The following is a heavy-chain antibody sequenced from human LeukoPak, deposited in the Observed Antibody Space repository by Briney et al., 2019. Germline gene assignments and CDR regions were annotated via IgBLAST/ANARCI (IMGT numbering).Heavy chain of an antibody. CDR3: AREYDYVWGSDY. V-gene: IGHV4-30-4*01. CDR1: GGSISSGDYY. J-gene: IGHJ4*02. CDR2: IYYSGST. D-gene: IGHD3-16*01. Sequence: SETLSLTCTVSGGSISSGDYYWSWIRQPPGKGLEWIGYIYYSGSTYYNPSLKSRVTISVDTSKNQFSLKLSSVTAADTAVYYCAREYDYVWGSDYWGQGTLVTVSS.